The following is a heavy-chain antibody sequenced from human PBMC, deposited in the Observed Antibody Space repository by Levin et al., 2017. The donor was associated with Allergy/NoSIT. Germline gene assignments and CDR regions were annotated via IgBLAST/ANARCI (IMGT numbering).Heavy chain of an antibody. CDR3: AKVRLGYCSGGSCLGPDYYYYYGMDV. CDR1: GFTFSSYG. V-gene: IGHV3-30*18. J-gene: IGHJ6*02. D-gene: IGHD2-15*01. CDR2: ISYDGSNK. Sequence: GGSLRLSCAASGFTFSSYGMHWVRQAPGKGLEWVAVISYDGSNKYYADSVKGRFTISRDNSKNTLYLQMNSLRAEDTAVYYCAKVRLGYCSGGSCLGPDYYYYYGMDVWGQGTTVTVSS.